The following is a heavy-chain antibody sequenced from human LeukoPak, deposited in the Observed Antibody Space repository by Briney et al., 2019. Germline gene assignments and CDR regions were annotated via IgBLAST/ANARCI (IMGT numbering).Heavy chain of an antibody. CDR1: GYSFTRYV. D-gene: IGHD3-3*01. Sequence: GASVKVSCKAFGYSFTRYVMNWVRQAPGQGLEWMGWIYTNTGNPTYAQGFTGRFVFSLDTSVSTAYLQISSLKAEDTAVYYCAKTHDLSTYYDFWSGYYTGISVDAFDIWGQGTMVTVSS. CDR3: AKTHDLSTYYDFWSGYYTGISVDAFDI. CDR2: IYTNTGNP. J-gene: IGHJ3*02. V-gene: IGHV7-4-1*02.